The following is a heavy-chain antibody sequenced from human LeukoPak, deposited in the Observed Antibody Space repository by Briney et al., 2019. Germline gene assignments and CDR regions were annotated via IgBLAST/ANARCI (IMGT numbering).Heavy chain of an antibody. V-gene: IGHV3-30*18. Sequence: GGSLRLSCAASGFTFSSYGMHWVRQAPGKGLEWVAVISYDGSNKYYADSVKGRFTISRDNSKNTLYLQMNSLRAEDTAVYYCAKDKITLAAAAFYYFDYWGQGTLVTVSS. CDR1: GFTFSSYG. CDR2: ISYDGSNK. CDR3: AKDKITLAAAAFYYFDY. D-gene: IGHD6-13*01. J-gene: IGHJ4*02.